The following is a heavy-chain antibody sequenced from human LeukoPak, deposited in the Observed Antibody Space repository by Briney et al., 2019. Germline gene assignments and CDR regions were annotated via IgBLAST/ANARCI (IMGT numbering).Heavy chain of an antibody. V-gene: IGHV3-30*04. D-gene: IGHD4-11*01. CDR3: ARDVGKDTITTEIAY. CDR2: ISFDGKSK. J-gene: IGHJ4*02. CDR1: GFTFSSYS. Sequence: AGGSLRLSCAASGFTFSSYSMSWVRQAPGKGLEWVAVISFDGKSKNHADSVKGRFIISRDKSTLFLDMNNLRVEDTALYYCARDVGKDTITTEIAYWGQGTLVTVSS.